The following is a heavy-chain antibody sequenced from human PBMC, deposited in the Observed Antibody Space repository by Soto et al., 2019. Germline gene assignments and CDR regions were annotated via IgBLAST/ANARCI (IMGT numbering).Heavy chain of an antibody. V-gene: IGHV4-39*02. D-gene: IGHD3-3*01. CDR2: IYYDGTP. CDR3: ARFFGNAFDV. J-gene: IGHJ3*01. Sequence: QLQLQESGPGLVKPSETLSLTCSVSGGSISTDSYNWDWIRQSPGKGLEWIGTIYYDGTPSYNPSLKSQVTISVDTSRNHSSLKVKSVTAADTAMNYCARFFGNAFDVWGQGTMVKVSS. CDR1: GGSISTDSYN.